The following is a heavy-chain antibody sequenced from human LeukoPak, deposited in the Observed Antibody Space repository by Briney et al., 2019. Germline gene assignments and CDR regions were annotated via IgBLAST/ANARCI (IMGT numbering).Heavy chain of an antibody. D-gene: IGHD5-12*01. CDR3: GRLPAGYGAGAWYFDY. CDR2: IYPGDSDT. V-gene: IGHV5-51*01. CDR1: GYSFTSYW. Sequence: GESLKISCKGSGYSFTSYWIGWVLQMPRKGLEWMVIIYPGDSDTRYSPSFQGQVTISADKSINTAYLQWSGLKASDTAMYYCGRLPAGYGAGAWYFDYWGQGTLVTVSS. J-gene: IGHJ4*02.